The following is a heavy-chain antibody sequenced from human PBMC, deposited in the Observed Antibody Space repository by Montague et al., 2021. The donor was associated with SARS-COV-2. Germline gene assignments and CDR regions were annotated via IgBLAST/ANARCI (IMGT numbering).Heavy chain of an antibody. CDR3: ANRHSFDSSGYYRDY. CDR2: IYWNDDK. J-gene: IGHJ4*02. CDR1: GFSLSTSGVG. Sequence: PALVKPTQTLTLTCTFSGFSLSTSGVGVGWIRQPPGKALEWLGIIYWNDDKRYSPSLKSRLTITKDTSKNQVVLTMTDMDPVDTATYYCANRHSFDSSGYYRDYWGQGALVTVSS. V-gene: IGHV2-5*01. D-gene: IGHD3-22*01.